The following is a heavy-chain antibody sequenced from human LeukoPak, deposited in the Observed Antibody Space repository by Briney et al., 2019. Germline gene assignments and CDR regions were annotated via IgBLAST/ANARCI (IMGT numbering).Heavy chain of an antibody. CDR2: ISSSGSTI. CDR3: ARGLGYCSGGSCPRRAFDI. Sequence: GGSLRLSCAASGFTFSDYYMSWIRQAPGKGLEWVSFISSSGSTIYYADSMRGRFTISRDNAKNSVYLQMNSLRAEDTAVYYCARGLGYCSGGSCPRRAFDIWGQGTVVTVSS. V-gene: IGHV3-11*01. J-gene: IGHJ3*02. D-gene: IGHD2-15*01. CDR1: GFTFSDYY.